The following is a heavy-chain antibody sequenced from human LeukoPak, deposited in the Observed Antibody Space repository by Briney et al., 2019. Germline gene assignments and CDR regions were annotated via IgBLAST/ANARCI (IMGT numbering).Heavy chain of an antibody. V-gene: IGHV1-24*01. CDR1: GYTLTELS. J-gene: IGHJ4*02. D-gene: IGHD3-22*01. CDR3: ARDSSGYPIGYFDY. Sequence: ASVKVSCKVSGYTLTELSMHWVRQAPGKGLEWMGGFDPEDGETIYAQKFQGRVTITTDESTSTAYMELSSLRSEDTAVYYCARDSSGYPIGYFDYWGQGTLVTVSS. CDR2: FDPEDGET.